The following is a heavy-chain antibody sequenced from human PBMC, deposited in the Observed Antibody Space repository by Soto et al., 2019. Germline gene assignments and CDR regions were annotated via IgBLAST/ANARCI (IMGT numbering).Heavy chain of an antibody. Sequence: PSETLSLTCAVYGGSFSGYYWSWIRQPPGKGLEWIGEINHSGSTNYNPSLKSRVTISVDTSKNQFSLKLSSVTAADTAVYYCARVGGGSYERETYYYYYGMDVWGQGTTVTVSS. CDR1: GGSFSGYY. D-gene: IGHD1-26*01. CDR3: ARVGGGSYERETYYYYYGMDV. CDR2: INHSGST. V-gene: IGHV4-34*01. J-gene: IGHJ6*02.